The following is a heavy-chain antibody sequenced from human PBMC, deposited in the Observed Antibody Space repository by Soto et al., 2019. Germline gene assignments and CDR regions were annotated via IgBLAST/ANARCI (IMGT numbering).Heavy chain of an antibody. CDR2: TYYRSKWYN. CDR1: GDSVSSNSAA. D-gene: IGHD5-12*01. CDR3: ARGKLMATIPYYYYYGMDV. V-gene: IGHV6-1*01. J-gene: IGHJ6*02. Sequence: SQTLSLTCAISGDSVSSNSAAWNWIRQSPSRGLEWLGRTYYRSKWYNDYAVSVKSRITINPDTSKNQFSLQLNSVTPEDTAVYYCARGKLMATIPYYYYYGMDVWGQGTTVTVSS.